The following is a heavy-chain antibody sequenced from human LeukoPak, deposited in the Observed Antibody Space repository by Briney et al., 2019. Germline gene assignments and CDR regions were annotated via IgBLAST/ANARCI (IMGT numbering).Heavy chain of an antibody. CDR1: GFTVSSKY. J-gene: IGHJ3*02. CDR2: LYPDGST. Sequence: GGSLRLSCTASGFTVSSKYMNWVRQVPGKSLEWVSVLYPDGSTYYPDSLKGRFTISRDNSKNTLYLQMNSLRAEDTAVYYCASLLGVQEEDAFDIWGQGTMVTVSS. CDR3: ASLLGVQEEDAFDI. V-gene: IGHV3-66*01. D-gene: IGHD3-16*01.